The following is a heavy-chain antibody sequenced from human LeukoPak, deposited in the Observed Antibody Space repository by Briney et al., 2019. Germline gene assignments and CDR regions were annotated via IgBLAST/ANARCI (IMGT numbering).Heavy chain of an antibody. CDR3: AREGIGWLQLSY. CDR1: GGTFGSYA. V-gene: IGHV1-69*01. J-gene: IGHJ4*02. Sequence: SVKVSCKASGGTFGSYAISWVRQAPGLGLEWMGGIIPIFGTANYAQKFQGRVTITADESTSTAYMELSSLRSEDTAVYYCAREGIGWLQLSYWGQGTLVTVSS. D-gene: IGHD5-24*01. CDR2: IIPIFGTA.